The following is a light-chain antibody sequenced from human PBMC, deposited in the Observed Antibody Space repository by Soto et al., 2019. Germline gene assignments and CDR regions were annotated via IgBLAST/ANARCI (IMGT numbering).Light chain of an antibody. CDR3: QQYNNWPPLT. CDR1: QSVSSN. V-gene: IGKV3D-15*01. CDR2: GAS. J-gene: IGKJ5*01. Sequence: EIVMTQSPATLSVSPGERATLSCRASQSVSSNLAWYQQKPGQAPRLLIYGASTRATGIPARFSGSGSGTEFTLTTISLQSDDDVVYYCQQYNNWPPLTFGQGTRLEIK.